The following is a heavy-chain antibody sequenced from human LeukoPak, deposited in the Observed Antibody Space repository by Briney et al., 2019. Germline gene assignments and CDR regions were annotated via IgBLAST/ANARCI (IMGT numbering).Heavy chain of an antibody. CDR1: GFTFSSYW. V-gene: IGHV3-7*01. CDR2: IKQDGSEK. CDR3: ARDRYFDWLWQDY. J-gene: IGHJ4*02. D-gene: IGHD3-9*01. Sequence: GGSLRLSCAASGFTFSSYWMSWVRQAPGKGLEWVANIKQDGSEKYYVDSVKGRFTISRDNAKNSLYLQMNSLRAEDTAVYYCARDRYFDWLWQDYWGQGTLVTVSS.